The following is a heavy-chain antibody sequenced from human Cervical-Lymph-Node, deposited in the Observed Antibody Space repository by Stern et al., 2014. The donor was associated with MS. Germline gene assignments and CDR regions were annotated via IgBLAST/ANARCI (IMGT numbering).Heavy chain of an antibody. J-gene: IGHJ5*02. CDR1: GFTFSDYY. CDR2: ISSSGSTI. V-gene: IGHV3-11*01. CDR3: ARDTGSSGWLFDP. D-gene: IGHD6-19*01. Sequence: EQLVESGGGLVKPGGSLRLSCAASGFTFSDYYMSWIRQAPAKGLGGVSYISSSGSTIYYADSVKGRFTISRDNAKNSLYLQMNSLRAEDTAVYYCARDTGSSGWLFDPWGQGTLVTVSS.